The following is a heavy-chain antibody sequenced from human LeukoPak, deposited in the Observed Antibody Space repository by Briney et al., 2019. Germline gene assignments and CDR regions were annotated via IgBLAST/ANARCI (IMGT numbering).Heavy chain of an antibody. D-gene: IGHD3-10*02. CDR2: ISSSGSTI. Sequence: GGSLRLSCAASGFTFSSYEMTWVRQAPGKGLEWVSYISSSGSTIYYADSVKGRFTISRDNAKNSLYLQMNSLRAEDTAVYYCVELGITMIGGVWGKGTTVTISS. CDR1: GFTFSSYE. V-gene: IGHV3-48*03. J-gene: IGHJ6*04. CDR3: VELGITMIGGV.